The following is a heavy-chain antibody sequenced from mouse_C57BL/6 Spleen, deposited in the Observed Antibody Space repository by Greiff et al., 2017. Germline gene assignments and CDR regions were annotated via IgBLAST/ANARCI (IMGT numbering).Heavy chain of an antibody. CDR2: INPYNGGT. V-gene: IGHV1-19*01. J-gene: IGHJ4*01. CDR3: ARTTGIAMDY. D-gene: IGHD4-1*01. CDR1: GYTFTDYY. Sequence: EVQLQQSGPVLVKPGASVKMSCKASGYTFTDYYMNWVKQSHGKSLEWIGVINPYNGGTSYNQKFKGKATLTVDKSSSTAYMERNSLTSEDSAVYDWARTTGIAMDYWGQGTSVTVSS.